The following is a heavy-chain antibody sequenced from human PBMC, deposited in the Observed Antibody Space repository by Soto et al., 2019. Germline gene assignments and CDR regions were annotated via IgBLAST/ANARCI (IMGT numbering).Heavy chain of an antibody. CDR3: ARGGALSTSWYWGDGLDS. V-gene: IGHV1-69*06. CDR1: GYSFSSHA. Sequence: QVQLEQSGSEVKKSGSSVKVSCKASGYSFSSHAITWVRQAPGQGLEWMGGIIPVFGTPSYAQKFQGRVTISADKSTNKSSVELRSLRSEDTAVYYCARGGALSTSWYWGDGLDSLGPGTQVSVSS. CDR2: IIPVFGTP. D-gene: IGHD6-13*01. J-gene: IGHJ4*02.